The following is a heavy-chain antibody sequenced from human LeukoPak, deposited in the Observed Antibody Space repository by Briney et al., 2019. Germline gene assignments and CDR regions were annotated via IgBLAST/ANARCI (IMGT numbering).Heavy chain of an antibody. Sequence: GGSLRLSCAASGFTFNLYAMSWVRQAPGKGLEWVSSISGYGDNTYYADSVKGRFTLSRDNSKGTLYLQMFSLRAEDTAVYYCAKDSCSSTSCRGYFDYWGQGTLVTVSS. V-gene: IGHV3-23*01. CDR1: GFTFNLYA. CDR2: ISGYGDNT. J-gene: IGHJ4*02. CDR3: AKDSCSSTSCRGYFDY. D-gene: IGHD2-2*01.